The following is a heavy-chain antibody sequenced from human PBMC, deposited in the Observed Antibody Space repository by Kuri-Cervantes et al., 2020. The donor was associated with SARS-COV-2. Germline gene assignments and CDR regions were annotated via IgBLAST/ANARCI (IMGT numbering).Heavy chain of an antibody. V-gene: IGHV3-48*01. J-gene: IGHJ4*02. D-gene: IGHD3-16*01. Sequence: GESLKISCAASGFTFSSYSMNWVRQAPGKGLEWVSYISSSSSTIYYADSVKGRFTISRDNAKSSLYLQMNSLRAEDTAVYYCASNGWGFRNPGGVSGFDYWGQGTLVTVSS. CDR1: GFTFSSYS. CDR2: ISSSSSTI. CDR3: ASNGWGFRNPGGVSGFDY.